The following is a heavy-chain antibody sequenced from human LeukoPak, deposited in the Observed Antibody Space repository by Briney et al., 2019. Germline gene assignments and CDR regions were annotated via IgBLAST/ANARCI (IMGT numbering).Heavy chain of an antibody. CDR2: IYYSGST. J-gene: IGHJ3*02. D-gene: IGHD3-22*01. Sequence: SETLSLTCTVSGGSISSSSYYWGWIRQPPGKGLEWIGSIYYSGSTYYNPSLKSRVTISVDTSKNQFSLKLSSVTAADAAVYYCARRGTYYYDTSGYSYAFDIWGQGTMVTVSS. V-gene: IGHV4-39*01. CDR3: ARRGTYYYDTSGYSYAFDI. CDR1: GGSISSSSYY.